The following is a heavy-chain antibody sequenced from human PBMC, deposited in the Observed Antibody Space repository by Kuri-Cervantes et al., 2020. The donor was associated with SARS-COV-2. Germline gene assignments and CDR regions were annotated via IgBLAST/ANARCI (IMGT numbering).Heavy chain of an antibody. J-gene: IGHJ4*02. CDR2: IYHSGST. D-gene: IGHD2-15*01. Sequence: LRLSCTVSGGSISSGGNYWSWSRQPPGKGREWIGYIYHSGSTYYNPSLKSRVTISVDTSKNQYSLKLSSVTAADTAVYYCARLLPGPVDYWGQGTLVTVSS. V-gene: IGHV4-30-2*01. CDR1: GGSISSGGNY. CDR3: ARLLPGPVDY.